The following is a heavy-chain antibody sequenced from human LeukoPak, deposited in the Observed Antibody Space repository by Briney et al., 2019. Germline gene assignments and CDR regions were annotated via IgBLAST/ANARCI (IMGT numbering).Heavy chain of an antibody. CDR3: ARGEEYGSGTVHFDY. V-gene: IGHV4-59*01. D-gene: IGHD3-10*01. J-gene: IGHJ4*02. Sequence: SQTLSLTCTVSGGSISGYYWCSVREPPRKRLEWIGYIYYSVSTNYNPSPKSRVTISVDTSKNQFSLQLSSVTPADTAVYYCARGEEYGSGTVHFDYWGQGTLVTVSS. CDR2: IYYSVST. CDR1: GGSISGYY.